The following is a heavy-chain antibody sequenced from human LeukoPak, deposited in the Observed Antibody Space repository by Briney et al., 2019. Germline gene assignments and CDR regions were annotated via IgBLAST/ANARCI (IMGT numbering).Heavy chain of an antibody. V-gene: IGHV3-11*01. CDR3: ARVWAQAAAGVIWFDP. CDR1: GLTFSDYY. CDR2: ISSGGSTI. D-gene: IGHD6-13*01. Sequence: PGGSLRLSCAASGLTFSDYYMSWIRQAPGKGLEWVSYISSGGSTIYYADSAKGRFTISRDNAKNSLYLQMNSLRAEDTAVYYCARVWAQAAAGVIWFDPWGQGTLVTVSS. J-gene: IGHJ5*02.